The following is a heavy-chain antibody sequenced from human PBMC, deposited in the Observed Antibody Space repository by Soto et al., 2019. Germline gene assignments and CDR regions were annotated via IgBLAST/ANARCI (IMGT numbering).Heavy chain of an antibody. D-gene: IGHD6-13*01. J-gene: IGHJ4*02. V-gene: IGHV4-39*01. CDR1: GGSISSGGYY. Sequence: PSETLSLTCTVPGGSISSGGYYWSWIRQSPGKGLEWIGNIYYSGNTFYNPSLQSRVAISVDTSKNQFYLHLSSVTAADTAIFYCASIAAPGTTHFDFWGQGTLVTVSS. CDR3: ASIAAPGTTHFDF. CDR2: IYYSGNT.